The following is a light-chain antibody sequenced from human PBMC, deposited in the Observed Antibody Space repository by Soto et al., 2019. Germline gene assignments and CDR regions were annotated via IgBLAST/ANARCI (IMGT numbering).Light chain of an antibody. CDR3: QQYNNWPPYT. CDR2: GAS. Sequence: EIVMTQSPATLSVSPGERATLSCRASQSVGSGLSWYQQKPDQAPRLLIYGASTRATGIPARFSGSGSGTEFTLTISSLQSEDYAVYYCQQYNNWPPYTFGQGTKVDI. V-gene: IGKV3-15*01. CDR1: QSVGSG. J-gene: IGKJ2*01.